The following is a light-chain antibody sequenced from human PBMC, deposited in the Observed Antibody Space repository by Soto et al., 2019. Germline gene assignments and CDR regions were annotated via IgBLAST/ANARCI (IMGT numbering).Light chain of an antibody. CDR1: QSVSSD. CDR3: QQYNNWVT. V-gene: IGKV3-15*01. CDR2: GAS. Sequence: EIVMTQSPATVWMSPGERATLSCRASQSVSSDLAWYQQKPGQAPRLLIYGASTRATGVPARFSGSGSGTDFTLTISSLQSEDFALYFCQQYNNWVTFGGGTKVEIK. J-gene: IGKJ4*01.